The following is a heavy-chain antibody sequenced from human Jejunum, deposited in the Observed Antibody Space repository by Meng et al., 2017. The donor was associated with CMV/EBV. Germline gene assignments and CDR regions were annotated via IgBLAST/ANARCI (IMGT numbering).Heavy chain of an antibody. Sequence: WVRQAPGKGLEWVANIKQDGSERNFVDSVKGRFSISRDNAKNSVYLQMNSLRAEDTAVYYCARGTYDFWSGYNSFWKGYLSYGMDVWGQGTTVTVSS. J-gene: IGHJ6*02. CDR3: ARGTYDFWSGYNSFWKGYLSYGMDV. CDR2: IKQDGSER. V-gene: IGHV3-7*01. D-gene: IGHD3-3*01.